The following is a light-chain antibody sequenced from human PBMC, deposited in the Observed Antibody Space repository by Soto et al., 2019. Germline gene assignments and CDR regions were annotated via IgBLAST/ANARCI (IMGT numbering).Light chain of an antibody. Sequence: EIVLTQSPGTLSLSPGERATLSCRASQSVSSSYLAWYQQKPGQAPRLLIYGASSRATGIPDRFSGSGSENAFTLTISRLEPEDFAVYYCQQYGSSPQYTFGQGTKLEIK. V-gene: IGKV3-20*01. J-gene: IGKJ2*01. CDR1: QSVSSSY. CDR2: GAS. CDR3: QQYGSSPQYT.